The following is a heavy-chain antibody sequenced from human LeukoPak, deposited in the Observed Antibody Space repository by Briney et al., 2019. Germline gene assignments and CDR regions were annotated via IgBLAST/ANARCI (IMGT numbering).Heavy chain of an antibody. J-gene: IGHJ4*02. CDR2: INPNSGGT. CDR3: ARSYSYDSSGYYGAK. CDR1: GYTFTGQY. D-gene: IGHD3-22*01. Sequence: ASVKVSCKASGYTFTGQYIHWVRQAPGQGPEWMGWINPNSGGTNYAQKFQGRVTMTRDTSISTAYMEVSSLRSDDTAVYYCARSYSYDSSGYYGAKWGQGTLVTGSS. V-gene: IGHV1-2*02.